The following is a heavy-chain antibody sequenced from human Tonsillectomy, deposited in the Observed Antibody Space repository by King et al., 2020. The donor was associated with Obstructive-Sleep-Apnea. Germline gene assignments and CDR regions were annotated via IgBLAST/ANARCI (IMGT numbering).Heavy chain of an antibody. V-gene: IGHV3-23*04. CDR3: AKVWGDYEGVDY. CDR1: GFTFRMYA. D-gene: IGHD4-17*01. J-gene: IGHJ4*02. Sequence: VQLVESGGGLVQPGGSLRLSCAVSGFTFRMYAMTWVRQAPGKGLEWVSAISDTGGSTYYAESLKGRFTISRDNSKNTLYLQMNSLRAEDTAVYYCAKVWGDYEGVDYWGQGTLVTVSS. CDR2: ISDTGGST.